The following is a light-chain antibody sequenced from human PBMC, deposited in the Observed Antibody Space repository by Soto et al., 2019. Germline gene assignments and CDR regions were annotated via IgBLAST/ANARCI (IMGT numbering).Light chain of an antibody. V-gene: IGKV2-28*01. CDR1: QSLLHSNGYYY. J-gene: IGKJ1*01. CDR3: MQALQTRT. Sequence: DSVMTQSPLSLPVTPGEPASISCRSSQSLLHSNGYYYLDWYLQKPGQSPQLLIYLGSNRASGVPDRFSGSGSGTDFTLKISRVEAEDVGVYYCMQALQTRTFGQGTKV. CDR2: LGS.